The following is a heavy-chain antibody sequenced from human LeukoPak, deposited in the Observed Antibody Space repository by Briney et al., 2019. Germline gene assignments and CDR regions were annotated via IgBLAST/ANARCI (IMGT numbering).Heavy chain of an antibody. CDR3: AKKLGSSPGDFFDY. D-gene: IGHD6-6*01. J-gene: IGHJ4*02. CDR1: GFIFSRYA. CDR2: INDNGGGT. Sequence: EGSLRLSCAASGFIFSRYAMSWVRQAPGKGLEWVSDINDNGGGTFYADSVKGRFTVSRDNSKNTLYMQMNSLRGGDTAVYYCAKKLGSSPGDFFDYWGQGTLVTVSS. V-gene: IGHV3-23*01.